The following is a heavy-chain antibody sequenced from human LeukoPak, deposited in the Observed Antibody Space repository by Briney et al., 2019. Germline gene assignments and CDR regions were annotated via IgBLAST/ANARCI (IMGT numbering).Heavy chain of an antibody. CDR1: GFTFNSYA. Sequence: GGSLRLSCAASGFTFNSYAMSWVRQAPGKGLEWVSAISGSGSSTFYADSVKGRFTISRDNSKNTLSLQMNSLRAEDTAVYYCAKAQDPIAAAGTSPFDYWGQGTLVTVSS. D-gene: IGHD6-13*01. J-gene: IGHJ4*02. V-gene: IGHV3-23*01. CDR2: ISGSGSST. CDR3: AKAQDPIAAAGTSPFDY.